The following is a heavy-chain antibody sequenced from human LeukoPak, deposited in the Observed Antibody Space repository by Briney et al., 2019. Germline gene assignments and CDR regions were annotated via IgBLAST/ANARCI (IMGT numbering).Heavy chain of an antibody. J-gene: IGHJ4*02. V-gene: IGHV3-23*01. CDR3: AKDGGGDTARDIYYFDY. CDR2: ISGSGGST. CDR1: GFTFDDYG. D-gene: IGHD5-18*01. Sequence: PGGSLRLSCAASGFTFDDYGMSWVRQAPGKGLEWVSVISGSGGSTGYADSVKGRFTISTDNSKNTLYLQMNSLRAEDTAIYYCAKDGGGDTARDIYYFDYWGQGTLVTVSS.